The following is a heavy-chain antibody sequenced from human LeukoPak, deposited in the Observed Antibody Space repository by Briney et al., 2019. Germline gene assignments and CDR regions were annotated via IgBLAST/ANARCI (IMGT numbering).Heavy chain of an antibody. CDR1: GYSFTTYW. D-gene: IGHD6-13*01. J-gene: IGHJ4*02. Sequence: GESLKIPCKGSGYSFTTYWLGWVRQMPGKGLEWMGIIHPGDSDTRYSPSFQGQVTISADRSIGTAYLQWSSLKASDTAMYYCARQGGIAVAGAFNYWGQGTLVTVSS. CDR2: IHPGDSDT. V-gene: IGHV5-51*01. CDR3: ARQGGIAVAGAFNY.